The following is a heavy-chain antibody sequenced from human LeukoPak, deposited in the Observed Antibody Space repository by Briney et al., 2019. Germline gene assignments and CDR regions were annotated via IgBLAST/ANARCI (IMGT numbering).Heavy chain of an antibody. D-gene: IGHD2-8*01. V-gene: IGHV3-23*01. Sequence: GGSLRLSRGASGFTFRSYAVTWVRQAPGKGLEWVSSISGSGGRTDYADSVKGRSTISRDNSKNTLYLQMNSLGADDTAVYYCAKGRGHCIDGVCHNYYYMDVWGKGTTVTVS. CDR3: AKGRGHCIDGVCHNYYYMDV. CDR2: ISGSGGRT. J-gene: IGHJ6*03. CDR1: GFTFRSYA.